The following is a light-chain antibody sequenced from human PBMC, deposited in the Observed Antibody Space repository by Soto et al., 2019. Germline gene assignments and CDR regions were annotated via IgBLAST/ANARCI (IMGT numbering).Light chain of an antibody. J-gene: IGLJ2*01. V-gene: IGLV2-14*01. CDR1: SGDVGGYNY. CDR2: GVS. CDR3: CSYTSSSTVV. Sequence: QSALTQPASVSGSPGQSITISCTGTSGDVGGYNYVSWYQHHPGKAPKLILFGVSDRPSGVPHRFSGSKSGNTASLTISGLQVEDTADYYCCSYTSSSTVVFGGGTKLTVL.